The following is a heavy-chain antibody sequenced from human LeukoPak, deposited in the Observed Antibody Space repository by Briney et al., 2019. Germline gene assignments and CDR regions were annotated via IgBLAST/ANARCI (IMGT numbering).Heavy chain of an antibody. CDR1: GGSFSGYY. Sequence: PSETLSLTCAVYGGSFSGYYWSWIRQPPGKGLVGIGKTTHSGTTNYNPSLKSRVTISVDTAKHQCSLKLSSVSAADTAVYYCARGHWFDPWGQGTLVTVSS. V-gene: IGHV4-34*01. CDR2: TTHSGTT. CDR3: ARGHWFDP. J-gene: IGHJ5*02.